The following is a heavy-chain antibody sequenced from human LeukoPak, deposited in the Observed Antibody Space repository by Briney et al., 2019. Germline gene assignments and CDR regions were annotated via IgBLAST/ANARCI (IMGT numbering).Heavy chain of an antibody. Sequence: PGGSLRLSCVASGFTFSSYAMSWVRQAPGKGLEWVSAISGSGGSTYYADSVKGRFTISRDNSKNTLYLQMNSLRAEDTAIYYCAKEPGFSSSSLFDYWGQGTLVTVSS. V-gene: IGHV3-23*01. CDR3: AKEPGFSSSSLFDY. CDR2: ISGSGGST. D-gene: IGHD6-6*01. CDR1: GFTFSSYA. J-gene: IGHJ4*02.